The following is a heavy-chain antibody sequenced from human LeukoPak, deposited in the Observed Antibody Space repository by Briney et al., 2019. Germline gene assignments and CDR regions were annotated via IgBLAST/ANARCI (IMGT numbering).Heavy chain of an antibody. J-gene: IGHJ4*02. D-gene: IGHD1-7*01. CDR1: GYTFTSYY. CDR2: INPSGGST. CDR3: ARVTGTTLKFDY. V-gene: IGHV1-46*01. Sequence: GASVKVSCKASGYTFTSYYMHWVRQAPGQGLEWMGIINPSGGSTSYAQKFQGRVTMTRDTSTSTVYMELGSLRSEDTAVYYCARVTGTTLKFDYWGQGTLVTVSS.